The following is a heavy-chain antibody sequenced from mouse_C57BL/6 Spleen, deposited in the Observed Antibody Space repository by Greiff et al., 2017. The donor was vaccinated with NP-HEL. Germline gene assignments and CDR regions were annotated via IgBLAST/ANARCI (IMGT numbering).Heavy chain of an antibody. J-gene: IGHJ2*01. CDR2: IYPGDGDT. V-gene: IGHV1-80*01. CDR1: GYAFSSYW. Sequence: VQLVESGAELVKPGASVKISCKASGYAFSSYWMNWVKQRPGKGLEWIGQIYPGDGDTNYNGKFKGKATLTADKSSSTAYMQLSSLTSEDSAVYFCAREGPPYLDYWGQGTTLTVSS. CDR3: AREGPPYLDY.